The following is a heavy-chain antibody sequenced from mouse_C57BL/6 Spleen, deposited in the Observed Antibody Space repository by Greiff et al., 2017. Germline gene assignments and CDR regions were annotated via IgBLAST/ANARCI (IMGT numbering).Heavy chain of an antibody. V-gene: IGHV1-81*01. J-gene: IGHJ2*01. CDR2: IYPRSGNT. CDR1: GYTFTSYG. D-gene: IGHD1-2*01. CDR3: AKGYYGSYYFDY. Sequence: QVQLKQSGAELVRPGASVKLSCKASGYTFTSYGISWVKQRTGQGLEWIGEIYPRSGNTYYNEKFKGKATLTADKSSSTAYMELRSLTSEDSAVYFCAKGYYGSYYFDYWGQGTTLTVSS.